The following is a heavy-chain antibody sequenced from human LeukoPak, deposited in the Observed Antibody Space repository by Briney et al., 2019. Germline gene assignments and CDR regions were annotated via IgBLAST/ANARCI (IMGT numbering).Heavy chain of an antibody. D-gene: IGHD3-10*02. CDR3: ARRRQGGPYVKAYYYYYMDV. Sequence: PSETLSLTCAVYGGSFSGYYWSWIRQPPGKGLEWIGEINHSGSTNYNPSLKSRVTISVDTSKNQFSLKLSSVTAADTAVYYCARRRQGGPYVKAYYYYYMDVWGKGTTVTISS. V-gene: IGHV4-34*01. CDR2: INHSGST. CDR1: GGSFSGYY. J-gene: IGHJ6*03.